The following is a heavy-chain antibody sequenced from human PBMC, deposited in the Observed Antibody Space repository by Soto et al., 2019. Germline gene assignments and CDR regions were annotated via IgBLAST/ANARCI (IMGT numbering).Heavy chain of an antibody. CDR3: ARDRLNHGMEPIYIDY. CDR1: GYTFTSYG. CDR2: SSAYNGNT. D-gene: IGHD1-1*01. J-gene: IGHJ4*02. Sequence: ASVKVSCKASGYTFTSYGISWVRQAPGQGLEWMGWSSAYNGNTNYAQKLQGRVTMTTDTSTSTAYMELRSLRSDDTAVYYCARDRLNHGMEPIYIDYWGQGTLVTVSS. V-gene: IGHV1-18*01.